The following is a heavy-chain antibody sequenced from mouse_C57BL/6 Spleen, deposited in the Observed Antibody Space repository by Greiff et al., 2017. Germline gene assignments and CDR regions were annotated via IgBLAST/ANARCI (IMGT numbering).Heavy chain of an antibody. D-gene: IGHD1-1*01. CDR1: GYAFTDYE. V-gene: IGHV1-15*01. CDR3: TRSSGTTVVAFDY. J-gene: IGHJ2*01. CDR2: IDPETGGT. Sequence: VKLQQSGAELVRPGASVTLSCKASGYAFTDYEMHWVKQTPVHGLEWIGAIDPETGGTAYNQKFKGKAILTADKSSSTAYMELRSLTSEDSAVYYCTRSSGTTVVAFDYWGQGTTLTVSS.